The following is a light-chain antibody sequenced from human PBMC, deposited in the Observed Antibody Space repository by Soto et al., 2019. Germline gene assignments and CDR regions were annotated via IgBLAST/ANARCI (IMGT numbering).Light chain of an antibody. CDR2: KVS. Sequence: HPTSISCRSNQSLVHSDGIAYFSWFQQRPGRSPRRLIYKVSNRDSGVPARFSGSGSGTDFEMKISRVEAEDVGVYYCMQGTHWPTTFGQGTRLEIK. CDR1: QSLVHSDGIAY. J-gene: IGKJ5*01. CDR3: MQGTHWPTT. V-gene: IGKV2-30*02.